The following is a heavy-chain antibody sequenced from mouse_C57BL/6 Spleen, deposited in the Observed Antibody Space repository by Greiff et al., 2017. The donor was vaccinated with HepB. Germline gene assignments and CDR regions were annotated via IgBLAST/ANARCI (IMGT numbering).Heavy chain of an antibody. CDR1: GYTFTDYE. D-gene: IGHD2-3*01. V-gene: IGHV1-15*01. Sequence: QVQLQQSGAELVRPGASVTLSCKASGYTFTDYEMHWVKQTPVHGLEWIGAIDPETGGTAYNQKFKGKAILTADKSSSTAYMELRSLTSEDSAVYYCTRDGQRGFAYWGQGTLVTVSA. J-gene: IGHJ3*01. CDR3: TRDGQRGFAY. CDR2: IDPETGGT.